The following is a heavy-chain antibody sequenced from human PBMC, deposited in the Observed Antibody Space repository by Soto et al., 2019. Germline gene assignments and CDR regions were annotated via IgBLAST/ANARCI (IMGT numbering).Heavy chain of an antibody. J-gene: IGHJ5*02. CDR1: GFTFSGSA. Sequence: EVQLVESGGGLVQPGGSLKLSCAASGFTFSGSAMHWVRQASGKGLEWVGRIRSKANSYATAYAASVKGRFTISRDGSKNTAYLQVNGLKAEDTAVYFFTRQRWLVLGGGANWFDPWGQGTLVTVSS. CDR3: TRQRWLVLGGGANWFDP. V-gene: IGHV3-73*02. CDR2: IRSKANSYAT. D-gene: IGHD6-19*01.